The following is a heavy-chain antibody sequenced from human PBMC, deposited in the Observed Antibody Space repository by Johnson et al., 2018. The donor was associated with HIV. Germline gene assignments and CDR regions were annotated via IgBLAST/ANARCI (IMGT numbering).Heavy chain of an antibody. CDR1: GFTFSDYY. J-gene: IGHJ3*02. CDR3: ARPGIAVAAAPDDDAFDI. D-gene: IGHD6-19*01. V-gene: IGHV3-11*04. CDR2: ISSSGSTI. Sequence: VQLLESGGGLVQPGGSLRLSCAASGFTFSDYYMSWIRQAPGKGLEWVSYISSSGSTIYYADSVKGRFTISRDNAKNSLYLQMNSLRAEDTAVYYCARPGIAVAAAPDDDAFDIWGQGTMVTVSS.